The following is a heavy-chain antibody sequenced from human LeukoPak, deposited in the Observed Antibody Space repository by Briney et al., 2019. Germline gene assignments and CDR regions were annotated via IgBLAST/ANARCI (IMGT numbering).Heavy chain of an antibody. Sequence: SGGSLRLSCAASGFIFSNYWMSWGRQAPGKGLEWVAIIKNDGSETYYVDSVRGRFTISRDTAKTSLFLQMSTLRAEDTAVYYCARDPLRADGYVFDNWGQGTQVTVSS. CDR1: GFIFSNYW. CDR2: IKNDGSET. D-gene: IGHD5-24*01. V-gene: IGHV3-7*01. CDR3: ARDPLRADGYVFDN. J-gene: IGHJ4*02.